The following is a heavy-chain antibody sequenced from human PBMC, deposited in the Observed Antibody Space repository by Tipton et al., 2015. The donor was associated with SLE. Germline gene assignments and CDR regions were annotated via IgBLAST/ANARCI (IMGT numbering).Heavy chain of an antibody. V-gene: IGHV4-59*02. CDR2: LDYTGNT. J-gene: IGHJ6*02. CDR1: GASVSRHS. CDR3: ARSTSRPSSYYFYGLDV. Sequence: TLSLTCTVSGASVSRHSWNWIRQPPGKGLQWIGYLDYTGNTNYSPSLKRRVTMSIDTSKNQFSLRLSSVTAADTAVYYCARSTSRPSSYYFYGLDVWGQGTTVTVSS. D-gene: IGHD6-6*01.